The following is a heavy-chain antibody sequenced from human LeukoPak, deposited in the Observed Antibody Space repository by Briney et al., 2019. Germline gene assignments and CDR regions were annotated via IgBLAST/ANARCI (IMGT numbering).Heavy chain of an antibody. CDR2: ISAYNGNT. CDR3: ARDLMVRGVTIYYYYGMDV. CDR1: GYTFTSYG. V-gene: IGHV1-18*01. Sequence: ASVKVSCKASGYTFTSYGISWVRQAPGQGLEWMGWISAYNGNTNYAQKLQGRVTMTTDTSTSTAYMELRSLRSDDTAVYYCARDLMVRGVTIYYYYGMDVWGQETTVTVSS. D-gene: IGHD3-10*01. J-gene: IGHJ6*02.